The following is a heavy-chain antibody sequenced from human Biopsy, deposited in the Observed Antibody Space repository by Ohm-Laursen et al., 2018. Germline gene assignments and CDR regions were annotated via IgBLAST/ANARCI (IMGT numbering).Heavy chain of an antibody. CDR1: GDSINSSY. CDR2: ISNSGNT. CDR3: ARRGSGGRSFDY. D-gene: IGHD2-15*01. V-gene: IGHV4-59*08. J-gene: IGHJ4*02. Sequence: SDTLSLTCTVSGDSINSSYWSWIRQAPGKGLEWIGFISNSGNTNYNPSLKSRVTISADTSKNQFSLKLGSVTVADPAVFYCARRGSGGRSFDYWGQGSLVTVSS.